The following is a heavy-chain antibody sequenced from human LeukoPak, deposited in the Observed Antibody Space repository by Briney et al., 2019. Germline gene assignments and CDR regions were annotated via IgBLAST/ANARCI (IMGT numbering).Heavy chain of an antibody. D-gene: IGHD3-22*01. V-gene: IGHV3-74*01. J-gene: IGHJ4*02. Sequence: GGSLRLSCAASGFTFSSYSMNWVRQAPGKGLVWVSRINSDGSSTRYADSVKGRFTISRDNSKNTLNLHMNSLRAEDTAVYSCAKDPTHYRVWDYYETIGLSYWGQGTLVTVSS. CDR1: GFTFSSYS. CDR3: AKDPTHYRVWDYYETIGLSY. CDR2: INSDGSST.